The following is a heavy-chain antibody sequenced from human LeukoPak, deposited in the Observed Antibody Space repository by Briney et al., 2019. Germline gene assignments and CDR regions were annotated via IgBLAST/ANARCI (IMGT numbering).Heavy chain of an antibody. V-gene: IGHV4-4*07. CDR3: ARLINRAFDI. Sequence: SETLSLTCTVSSDSFSSNYWSWIRQPAGKGLEWIGRIYTTGNTKYSPSFQSRVTISVDTSKNQFSLKLSSVTAADTAVYYCARLINRAFDIWGQGTMVTVSS. D-gene: IGHD1-14*01. CDR2: IYTTGNT. J-gene: IGHJ3*02. CDR1: SDSFSSNY.